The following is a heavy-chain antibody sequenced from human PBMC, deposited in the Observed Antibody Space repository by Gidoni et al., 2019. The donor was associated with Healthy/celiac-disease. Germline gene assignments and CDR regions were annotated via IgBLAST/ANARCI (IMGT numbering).Heavy chain of an antibody. Sequence: EVQLVESGGGLVQPGGSLRLSCAASGFTFSSCWLSWVRQAPGKGLEWVANIKQDGSEKYYVDSVKGRFTISRDNAKNSLYLQMNSLRAEDTAVYYCARTTRWGLPFGDYGGNSDFWFDPWGQGTLVTVSS. D-gene: IGHD4-17*01. CDR1: GFTFSSCW. CDR3: ARTTRWGLPFGDYGGNSDFWFDP. J-gene: IGHJ5*02. V-gene: IGHV3-7*01. CDR2: IKQDGSEK.